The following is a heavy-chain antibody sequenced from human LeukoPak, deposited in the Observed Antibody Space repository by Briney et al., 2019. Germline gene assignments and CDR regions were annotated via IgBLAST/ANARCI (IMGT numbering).Heavy chain of an antibody. CDR3: AKQLVVDKGGTFDI. CDR2: ISGSGGST. V-gene: IGHV3-23*01. D-gene: IGHD5-24*01. Sequence: QPGGSLRLSCAASGFTFSSYAMSWVRQAPGKGLEWVSSISGSGGSTYYADSVKGRFSISRDNSKNTLYLQLNSLRAEDTAVYYCAKQLVVDKGGTFDIWGQGTMVTVSS. CDR1: GFTFSSYA. J-gene: IGHJ3*02.